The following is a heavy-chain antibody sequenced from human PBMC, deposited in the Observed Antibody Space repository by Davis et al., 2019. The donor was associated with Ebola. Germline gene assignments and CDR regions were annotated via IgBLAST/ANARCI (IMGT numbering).Heavy chain of an antibody. CDR1: GFTFRSYA. D-gene: IGHD1-26*01. J-gene: IGHJ4*02. CDR2: ISYDGSNK. Sequence: GGSLRLSCAASGFTFRSYAMSWVRQAPGKGLEWVAVISYDGSNKYYADSVKGRFTISRDNSKDTLYLQMNSLRAEDTAVYYCAKGRVAASGDWGQGTLVTVSS. V-gene: IGHV3-30-3*01. CDR3: AKGRVAASGD.